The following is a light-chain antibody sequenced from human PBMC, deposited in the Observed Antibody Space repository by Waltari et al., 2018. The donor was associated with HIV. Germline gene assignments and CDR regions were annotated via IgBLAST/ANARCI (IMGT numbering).Light chain of an antibody. J-gene: IGLJ1*01. CDR1: SSNIGAGYH. Sequence: QSVLTQPPSVSGAPGQRVTISCTGSSSNIGAGYHVHWYQQLPGTAPKLLICGNSNRPSGVPYRFSGAKSGTSASLAISGLQPEDEADYYCQSYDSSLSGYVFRTGTKVTVL. V-gene: IGLV1-40*01. CDR2: GNS. CDR3: QSYDSSLSGYV.